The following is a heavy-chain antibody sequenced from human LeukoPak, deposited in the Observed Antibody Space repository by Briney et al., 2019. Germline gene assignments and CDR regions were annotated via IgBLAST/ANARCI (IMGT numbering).Heavy chain of an antibody. Sequence: GGSLRLSCAASGFTFSNFWMSWVRQAPGKGLEWVANIKEDGSERRYVDSVRGRFTISRDNAKNTLYLQMNSLRAEDTAVYYCATSLGPLTEYWGQGTLVTVSS. V-gene: IGHV3-7*01. CDR2: IKEDGSER. CDR3: ATSLGPLTEY. CDR1: GFTFSNFW. D-gene: IGHD7-27*01. J-gene: IGHJ4*02.